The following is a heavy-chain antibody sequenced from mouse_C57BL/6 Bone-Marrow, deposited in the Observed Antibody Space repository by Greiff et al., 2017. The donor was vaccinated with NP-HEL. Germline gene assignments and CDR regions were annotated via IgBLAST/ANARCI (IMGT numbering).Heavy chain of an antibody. D-gene: IGHD3-3*01. J-gene: IGHJ3*01. V-gene: IGHV1-81*01. CDR1: GYTFTSYG. Sequence: QVHVKQSGAELARPGASVKLSCKASGYTFTSYGISWVKQRTGQGLEWIGEIYPRSGNTYYNEKFKGKATLTADKSSSTAYMELRSLTSEDSAVYFCAREGGPADWGQGTLVTVSA. CDR2: IYPRSGNT. CDR3: AREGGPAD.